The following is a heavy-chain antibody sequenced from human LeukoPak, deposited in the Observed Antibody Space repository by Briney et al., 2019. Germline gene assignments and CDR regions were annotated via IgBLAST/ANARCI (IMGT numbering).Heavy chain of an antibody. Sequence: SETLSLTCTVSDDSISSFHWSWIRQPAGKGLEWIGHIYTSGNNDYNPSLKSRVTMSVDTSNNQFSLKLTSVTAADTAVYYCATESHFSGRYFDLWGRGTLVTVSS. V-gene: IGHV4-4*07. J-gene: IGHJ2*01. CDR2: IYTSGNN. CDR1: DDSISSFH. D-gene: IGHD6-25*01. CDR3: ATESHFSGRYFDL.